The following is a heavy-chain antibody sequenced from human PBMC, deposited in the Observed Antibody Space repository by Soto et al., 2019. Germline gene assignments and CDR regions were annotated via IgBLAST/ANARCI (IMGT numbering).Heavy chain of an antibody. J-gene: IGHJ6*01. D-gene: IGHD3-3*01. Sequence: SETLSLTCTVSGGSISSYYWSCIRQPPGKGLEWIGYIYYSGSTNYNPSLKSRVTISVDTSKNQFSLKLSSVTAADTAVYYCARHERETYYDFWSGYSTYYYRYLLAVRGQGTTVTVSS. CDR2: IYYSGST. CDR1: GGSISSYY. V-gene: IGHV4-59*08. CDR3: ARHERETYYDFWSGYSTYYYRYLLAV.